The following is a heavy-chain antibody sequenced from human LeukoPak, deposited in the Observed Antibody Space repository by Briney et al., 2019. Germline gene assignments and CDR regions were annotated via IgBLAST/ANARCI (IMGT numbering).Heavy chain of an antibody. CDR1: GYTFTSYY. V-gene: IGHV1-46*01. Sequence: ASVKVSCKASGYTFTSYYMHWVRQAPGQGLEWMGIINPSGGSTSYAQKFQGRVTMTRDMSTSTVYMELSSLRSEDTAVYYCAGPRASWTYYYYYYMDVWGKGTTVTVSS. CDR3: AGPRASWTYYYYYYMDV. CDR2: INPSGGST. J-gene: IGHJ6*03. D-gene: IGHD3/OR15-3a*01.